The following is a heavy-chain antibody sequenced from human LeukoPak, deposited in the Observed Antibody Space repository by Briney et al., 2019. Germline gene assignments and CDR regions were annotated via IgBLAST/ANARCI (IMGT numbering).Heavy chain of an antibody. Sequence: SETLSLTCAVYGGSFSGYYWSWIRKPPGKGLEWIGEINHSGSTNYNPSLKSRVTISVDTSKNQFSLKLSSVTAADTAVYYCAGRTWSRLDYWGQGTLVTVSS. J-gene: IGHJ4*02. CDR2: INHSGST. V-gene: IGHV4-34*01. CDR1: GGSFSGYY. D-gene: IGHD1-1*01. CDR3: AGRTWSRLDY.